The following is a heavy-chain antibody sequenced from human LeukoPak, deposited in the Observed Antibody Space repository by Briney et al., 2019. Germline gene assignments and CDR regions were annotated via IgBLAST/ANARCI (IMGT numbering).Heavy chain of an antibody. CDR2: ISASGGST. Sequence: GGSLRLSCAASGFTFSSSAMSWVRQVPGKGLEWVSGISASGGSTYYADSVRGRFTISRDNSKNTLYLQMNSLRAEDTAVYYCARDGHYDSSGYYPEYFQHWGQGTLVTVSS. D-gene: IGHD3-22*01. J-gene: IGHJ1*01. V-gene: IGHV3-23*01. CDR3: ARDGHYDSSGYYPEYFQH. CDR1: GFTFSSSA.